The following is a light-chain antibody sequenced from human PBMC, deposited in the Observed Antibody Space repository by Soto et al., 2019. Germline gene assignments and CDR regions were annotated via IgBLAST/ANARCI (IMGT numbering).Light chain of an antibody. J-gene: IGKJ5*01. CDR1: QSVSCS. CDR3: QQYNNWPTIT. CDR2: DAS. V-gene: IGKV3-11*01. Sequence: EIVLTQSQATRCLSPGERASLSCRAGQSVSCSLAWYQQKPAQAPRLLSYDASNRATGIPDRFSGSGCGTDFTLPISSLETEDFAVYYCQQYNNWPTITFRQGTRLEIK.